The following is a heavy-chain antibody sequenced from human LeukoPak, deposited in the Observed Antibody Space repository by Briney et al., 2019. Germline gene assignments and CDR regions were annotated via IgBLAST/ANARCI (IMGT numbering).Heavy chain of an antibody. CDR2: IYYSGST. CDR1: GGSISSADYY. CDR3: ARVSYDNSGPFWVWYFDY. D-gene: IGHD3-22*01. J-gene: IGHJ4*02. Sequence: SETLSLTCTVSGGSISSADYYWNCIRQPPGKGLECIGYIYYSGSTYYNPSLKSRITISLDTSKNHFSLKLRSVTAADTAVYYCARVSYDNSGPFWVWYFDYWGQGTLVTVSS. V-gene: IGHV4-30-4*01.